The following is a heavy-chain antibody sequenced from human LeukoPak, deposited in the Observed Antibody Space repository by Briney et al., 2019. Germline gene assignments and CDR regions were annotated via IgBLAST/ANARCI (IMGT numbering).Heavy chain of an antibody. J-gene: IGHJ4*02. CDR3: AREISGDGSNYFDY. CDR2: INPNSGGT. D-gene: IGHD5-12*01. Sequence: ASVKVSCKATGYTFTDYYIHWERQAPGQGLEWMGWINPNSGGTNYAQKLQGRVTMTRDTSISTAYMELSRLRSDDTAVSYCAREISGDGSNYFDYWGQGTLVTVSS. CDR1: GYTFTDYY. V-gene: IGHV1-2*02.